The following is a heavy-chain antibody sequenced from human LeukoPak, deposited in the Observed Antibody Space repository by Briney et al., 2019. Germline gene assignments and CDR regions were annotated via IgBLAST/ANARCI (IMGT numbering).Heavy chain of an antibody. CDR3: ARPYYYDSSGTKGAFDI. V-gene: IGHV4-59*11. Sequence: SETLSLTCTVSGGSISSQYWSWIRQPPGKGLEWIGYIYSSGSTNYNPSLKSRVTISVDTSKNQFSLRLSSVTAADTAVYYYARPYYYDSSGTKGAFDIWGQGTMVTVSS. CDR2: IYSSGST. J-gene: IGHJ3*02. D-gene: IGHD3-22*01. CDR1: GGSISSQY.